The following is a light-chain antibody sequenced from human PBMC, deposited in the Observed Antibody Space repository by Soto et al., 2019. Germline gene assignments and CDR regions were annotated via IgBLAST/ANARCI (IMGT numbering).Light chain of an antibody. CDR2: DAS. J-gene: IGKJ3*01. CDR3: QHCDYLPI. CDR1: HDITSF. Sequence: DIQMTQSPSSLSASVGDRVTITCQASHDITSFLNWYQHKPGRAPKLLIYDASILEAGVTTRFRGSGSGTHFTFTISSLQPEDFATYYCQHCDYLPIFGPGTTVDFK. V-gene: IGKV1-33*01.